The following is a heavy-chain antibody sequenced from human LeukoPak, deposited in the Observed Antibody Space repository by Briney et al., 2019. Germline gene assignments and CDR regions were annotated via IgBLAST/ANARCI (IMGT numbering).Heavy chain of an antibody. V-gene: IGHV4-30-4*01. J-gene: IGHJ4*02. CDR3: ASEPTYYDILTGTLS. Sequence: SETLSLTCTVSGGSISSGDYYWSWIRQPPGKGLEWIGYIYYSGSTYYNPSLKSRVTISVDTSKNQFSLELSSVTAADTAVYYCASEPTYYDILTGTLSWGQGTLVTVSS. D-gene: IGHD3-9*01. CDR1: GGSISSGDYY. CDR2: IYYSGST.